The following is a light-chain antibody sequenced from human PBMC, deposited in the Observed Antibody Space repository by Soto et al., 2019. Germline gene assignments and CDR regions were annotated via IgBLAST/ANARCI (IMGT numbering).Light chain of an antibody. J-gene: IGKJ3*01. Sequence: EIVMTQSPATLSVSPGERATLSCRASQSVSSNLAWYQQKPGQAPRLLIYGASTRATGIPARFSGSGSGTEFTLTISSLPSEDSAVYYCQQYNNWPGTFGPGTIVDIK. CDR3: QQYNNWPGT. CDR1: QSVSSN. V-gene: IGKV3-15*01. CDR2: GAS.